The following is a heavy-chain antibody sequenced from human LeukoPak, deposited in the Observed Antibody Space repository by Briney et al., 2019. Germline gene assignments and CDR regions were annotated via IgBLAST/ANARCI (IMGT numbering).Heavy chain of an antibody. J-gene: IGHJ3*02. D-gene: IGHD1-26*01. CDR3: AKSFSGRRDAIDI. CDR2: ISWNSDNI. CDR1: GLTFDDYV. V-gene: IGHV3-9*03. Sequence: PGGSLRLSCVASGLTFDDYVMYWVRQAPGKGLEWVSGISWNSDNIDYADSVKGRFTISRDNAKNSLYLQMNSLRAEDMALYYCAKSFSGRRDAIDIWGQGTMVTVSS.